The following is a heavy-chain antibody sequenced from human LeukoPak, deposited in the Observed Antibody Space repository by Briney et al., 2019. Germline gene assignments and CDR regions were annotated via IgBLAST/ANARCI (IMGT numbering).Heavy chain of an antibody. D-gene: IGHD6-19*01. CDR2: INHSGST. V-gene: IGHV4-34*01. J-gene: IGHJ4*02. CDR3: ARGPIIAVAGSSGFDY. CDR1: GGSFSGYY. Sequence: SETLSLTSAVYGGSFSGYYWSWIRQPPGKGLEWIGEINHSGSTNYNPSLKSRVTISVDTSKNQFSLKLSSVTAADTAVYYCARGPIIAVAGSSGFDYWGQGTLVTVSS.